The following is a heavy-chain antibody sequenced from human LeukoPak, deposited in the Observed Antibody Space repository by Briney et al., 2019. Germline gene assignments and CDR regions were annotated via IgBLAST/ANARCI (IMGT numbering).Heavy chain of an antibody. J-gene: IGHJ4*02. CDR3: ASPKEISDYYFAF. Sequence: SVKVSCKASGGTLRNYAISWVRQAPGHGLEWMGGLIPLFRRAEYAQMFQGRVTITAHVHTGVVEMELSNHTSKHTAAYDCASPKEISDYYFAFWGQGTMVTVSA. D-gene: IGHD2-21*02. CDR2: LIPLFRRA. V-gene: IGHV1-69*13. CDR1: GGTLRNYA.